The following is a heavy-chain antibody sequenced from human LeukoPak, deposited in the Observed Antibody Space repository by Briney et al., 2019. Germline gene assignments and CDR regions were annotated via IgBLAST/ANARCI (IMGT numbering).Heavy chain of an antibody. V-gene: IGHV4-34*01. CDR3: ARGILVTVYAAFDY. CDR1: GGSFSGYY. J-gene: IGHJ4*02. Sequence: PSETLSLTCGVYGGSFSGYYWTWIRQSPGMGLEWIGEIIHSGSTNYNPSLTSRVTISVDTSKNQFSLELSAVTAADTAVYYCARGILVTVYAAFDYWGQGTLVTVSS. D-gene: IGHD2-15*01. CDR2: IIHSGST.